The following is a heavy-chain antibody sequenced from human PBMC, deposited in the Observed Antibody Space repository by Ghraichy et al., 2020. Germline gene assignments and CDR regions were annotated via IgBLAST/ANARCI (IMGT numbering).Heavy chain of an antibody. V-gene: IGHV1-24*01. CDR1: GTTLSKLY. D-gene: IGHD3-22*01. CDR2: FDSEEGKT. CDR3: AAADFDNAGYHWAPLDF. Sequence: ASVKVSCKVSGTTLSKLYIHWVRQTPGEGLDWMGGFDSEEGKTIFAQRFQGRVTVTEDTSTDTAYMELFSLTSGDTAVYYCAAADFDNAGYHWAPLDFWGQGTLVTVSS. J-gene: IGHJ4*02.